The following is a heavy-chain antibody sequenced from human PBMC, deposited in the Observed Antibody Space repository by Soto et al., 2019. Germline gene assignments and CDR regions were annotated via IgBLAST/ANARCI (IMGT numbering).Heavy chain of an antibody. D-gene: IGHD2-8*01. Sequence: QVQLQESGPGLVKPSQTLSLTRTVSGGSISSGGYYWNWIRQHPGKGLEWIGYIYYSGSTYYNPSLKSRLTVSLDTSKNQFSLKLSSVPAADPAVYYCARSVFPWGQGTLVTVSS. V-gene: IGHV4-31*03. CDR3: ARSVFP. CDR1: GGSISSGGYY. CDR2: IYYSGST. J-gene: IGHJ5*02.